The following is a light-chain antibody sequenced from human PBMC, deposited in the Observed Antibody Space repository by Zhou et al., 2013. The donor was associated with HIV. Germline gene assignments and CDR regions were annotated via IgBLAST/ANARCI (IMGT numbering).Light chain of an antibody. J-gene: IGKJ1*01. CDR2: KVS. V-gene: IGKV2-30*02. CDR1: QSLAHSDGNTY. CDR3: MQGTHWPPT. Sequence: DVVMTQSPLSLPVTLGQAASISCTSSQSLAHSDGNTYLSWFQQRPGQSPRRLIYKVSVRDSGVPDRFSGRGSGTDFTLTISRVEAEDVGVYYCMQGTHWPPTFGQGTKVE.